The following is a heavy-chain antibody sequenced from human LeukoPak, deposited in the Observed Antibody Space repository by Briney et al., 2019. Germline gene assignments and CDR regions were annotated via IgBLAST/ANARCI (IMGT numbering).Heavy chain of an antibody. CDR3: ARHPPAWYFDL. Sequence: GESLKISCKGSGYSFTSYGISWVRQMPGKGLEWMGRIDPSDSYTNYSPSFQGHVTISADKSTSTAYLQWSSLKASDTAMYYCARHPPAWYFDLWGRGTLVTVSS. V-gene: IGHV5-10-1*01. J-gene: IGHJ2*01. CDR1: GYSFTSYG. CDR2: IDPSDSYT.